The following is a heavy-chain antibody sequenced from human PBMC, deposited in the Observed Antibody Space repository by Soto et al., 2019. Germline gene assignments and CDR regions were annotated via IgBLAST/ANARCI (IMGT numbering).Heavy chain of an antibody. CDR2: IIPIFGTA. CDR1: GGTFSSYA. D-gene: IGHD3-22*01. V-gene: IGHV1-69*13. J-gene: IGHJ5*02. CDR3: ARLRHYYDSSGYLDP. Sequence: ASVKVSCKASGGTFSSYAISWVRQAPGQGLEWMGGIIPIFGTANYAQKFQGRVTITADESTSTAYMELSSLRFEDTAVYYCARLRHYYDSSGYLDPWGQGTLVTVSS.